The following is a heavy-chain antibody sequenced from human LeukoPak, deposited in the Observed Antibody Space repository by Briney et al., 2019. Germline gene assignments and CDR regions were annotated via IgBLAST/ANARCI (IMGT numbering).Heavy chain of an antibody. CDR1: GGSVSGGSYY. CDR2: IYYSGST. CDR3: ARWKKGNYYDSSGYYAESRNDAFDI. J-gene: IGHJ3*02. Sequence: PSETLSLTCTVSGGSVSGGSYYWSWIRQPPGTGLEWIGYIYYSGSTNYNPSLKSRVTISVDTSKNQFSLKLSSVTAADTAVYYCARWKKGNYYDSSGYYAESRNDAFDIWGQGTMVTVSS. D-gene: IGHD3-22*01. V-gene: IGHV4-61*01.